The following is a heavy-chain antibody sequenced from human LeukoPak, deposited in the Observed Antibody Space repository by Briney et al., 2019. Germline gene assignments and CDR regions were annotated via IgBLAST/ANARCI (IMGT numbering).Heavy chain of an antibody. CDR1: GGSISSSSYY. CDR3: ARQLLWWFDP. J-gene: IGHJ5*02. Sequence: SETLSLTCTVSGGSISSSSYYWGWIRQPPGKGLEWIGSIYYSGSTYYNPSLKSRVTISVDTSKNQFSLKLSSVTAADTAVYYCARQLLWWFDPWGQGTLVTVSS. D-gene: IGHD3-10*01. CDR2: IYYSGST. V-gene: IGHV4-39*01.